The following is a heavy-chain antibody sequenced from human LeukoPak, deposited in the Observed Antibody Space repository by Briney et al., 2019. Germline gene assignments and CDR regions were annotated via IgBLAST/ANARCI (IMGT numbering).Heavy chain of an antibody. Sequence: PGGSLRLSCAASGFTFSTYGMHWVRQAPGEGLEWVTFIRYDGSDKYYADSVKGRFTISRDNFKYTLFLQMSSLRAEDTAVYYCAKPYYDILTGYYRCWGQGTLVTVSS. D-gene: IGHD3-9*01. CDR1: GFTFSTYG. CDR2: IRYDGSDK. J-gene: IGHJ4*02. V-gene: IGHV3-30*02. CDR3: AKPYYDILTGYYRC.